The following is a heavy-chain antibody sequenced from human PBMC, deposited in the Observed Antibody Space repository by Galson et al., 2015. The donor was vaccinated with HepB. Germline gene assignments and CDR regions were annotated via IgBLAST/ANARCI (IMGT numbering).Heavy chain of an antibody. Sequence: CAISGDSVSSNSAAWNWIRQSPSRGLEWLGRTYYRSKWSNDYAVSVKSRITINPDISKNQFSLQLSSVTPEDTAVYYCAREVDYGIYSVSFDFWGQGTLVTVSS. CDR3: AREVDYGIYSVSFDF. D-gene: IGHD4-17*01. V-gene: IGHV6-1*01. CDR1: GDSVSSNSAA. J-gene: IGHJ4*02. CDR2: TYYRSKWSN.